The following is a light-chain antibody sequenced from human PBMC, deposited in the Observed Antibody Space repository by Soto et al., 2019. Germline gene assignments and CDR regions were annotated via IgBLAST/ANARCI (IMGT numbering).Light chain of an antibody. CDR2: EVN. J-gene: IGLJ1*01. CDR3: TSYTGSSTPYV. CDR1: SSDVGTYNY. Sequence: QSALTQAASVSGSPGQSITISCTGTSSDVGTYNYVSWYQQHPDKAPKLIIYEVNNRPSGVSNRFSGSKSGNTASLTISGLQAEDEDDYYCTSYTGSSTPYVFGTGTKVTVL. V-gene: IGLV2-14*01.